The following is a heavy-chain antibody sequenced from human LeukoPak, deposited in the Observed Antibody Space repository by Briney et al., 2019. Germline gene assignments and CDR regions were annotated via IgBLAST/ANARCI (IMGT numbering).Heavy chain of an antibody. CDR2: IKQDGSEK. J-gene: IGHJ4*02. V-gene: IGHV3-7*01. D-gene: IGHD6-13*01. CDR3: ARRWWQQLVVTLFDY. CDR1: GFTFSSYW. Sequence: PGGSLRVSCAASGFTFSSYWMSWVRQAPGKGLEWVANIKQDGSEKYYVDSVKGRFTISRDNAKNSLYLQMNSLRAEDTAVYYCARRWWQQLVVTLFDYWGQGTLVTVSS.